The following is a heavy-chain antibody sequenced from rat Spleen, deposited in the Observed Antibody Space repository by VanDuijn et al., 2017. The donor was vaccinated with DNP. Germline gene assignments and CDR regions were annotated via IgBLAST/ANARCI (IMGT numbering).Heavy chain of an antibody. CDR3: ATADYGPRFAY. J-gene: IGHJ3*01. CDR1: GFTFSRFP. D-gene: IGHD1-11*01. Sequence: EVQLVESGGGLVQTGRSMTLSCTASGFTFSRFPMAWVRQAPTKGLEWVASISASGGSTSYRDSVKGRFTISRDNAKSSLYLQMNSLKSEDTATYYCATADYGPRFAYWGQGTLVTVSS. V-gene: IGHV5-46*01. CDR2: ISASGGST.